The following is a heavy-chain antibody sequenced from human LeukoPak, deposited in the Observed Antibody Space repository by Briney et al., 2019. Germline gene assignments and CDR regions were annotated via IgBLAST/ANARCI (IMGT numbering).Heavy chain of an antibody. V-gene: IGHV1-69*13. CDR2: IFPIFGTA. J-gene: IGHJ4*02. CDR1: GGTFSSYA. D-gene: IGHD2-15*01. CDR3: ASPSRIAKILGYCSGGSCYFDY. Sequence: SVKVSCKASGGTFSSYAISWVRQAPGQGLEWMGGIFPIFGTANYAQKFQGRVTITADESTSTAYMELSSLRSEDTAVYYCASPSRIAKILGYCSGGSCYFDYWGQGTLVTVSS.